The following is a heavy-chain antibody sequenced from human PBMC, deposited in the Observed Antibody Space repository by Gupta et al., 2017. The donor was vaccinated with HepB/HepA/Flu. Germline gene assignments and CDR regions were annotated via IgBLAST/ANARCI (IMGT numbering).Heavy chain of an antibody. CDR1: GYTFTSYD. J-gene: IGHJ5*02. D-gene: IGHD2-2*01. CDR3: ARGSSTNHVVPDNWFDP. V-gene: IGHV1-8*03. Sequence: QVQLVQSGAEVKKPGASVKVSCKASGYTFTSYDINWVRQATGQGLEWMGWMNPNSGNTGYAQKFQGRVTITRNTSISTAYMELSSLRSEDTAVYYCARGSSTNHVVPDNWFDPWGQGTLVTVSS. CDR2: MNPNSGNT.